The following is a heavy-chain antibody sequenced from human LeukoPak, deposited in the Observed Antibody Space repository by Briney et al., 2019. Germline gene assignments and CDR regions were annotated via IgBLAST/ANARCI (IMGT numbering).Heavy chain of an antibody. D-gene: IGHD5-18*01. CDR1: GYTFTGYY. CDR2: INPNSGGT. Sequence: ASVKVSCKASGYTFTGYYMHWVRQAPGQGLEWMGWINPNSGGTNYAQKFQGRLTMTRDTSISTAYMELSRLRSDDTAVYYCARDSAPGDTYGLLGIDSWGQGTLVTVSS. J-gene: IGHJ4*02. V-gene: IGHV1-2*02. CDR3: ARDSAPGDTYGLLGIDS.